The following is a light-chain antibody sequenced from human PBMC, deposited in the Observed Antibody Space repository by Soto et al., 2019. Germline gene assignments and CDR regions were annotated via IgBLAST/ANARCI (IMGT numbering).Light chain of an antibody. CDR1: QSISSY. CDR2: AAS. J-gene: IGKJ4*01. CDR3: QQSSSTVLT. Sequence: DLQMTQSPSSLSASVGDRVTITYRASQSISSYLNWYQQKPGKAPKLLIYAASSLQGGVPSRFSGSGSGTDFTLTISSLQREDCAIYYCQQSSSTVLTFGGGTKVEIK. V-gene: IGKV1-39*01.